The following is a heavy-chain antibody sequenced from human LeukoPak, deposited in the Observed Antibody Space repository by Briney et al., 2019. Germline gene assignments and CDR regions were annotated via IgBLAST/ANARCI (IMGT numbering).Heavy chain of an antibody. CDR2: FYTSATP. CDR3: ARGGIPDY. J-gene: IGHJ4*02. CDR1: GGSISSSCYY. D-gene: IGHD2-21*01. Sequence: SETLSLTCTVSGGSISSSCYYWGWIRQPPGKGLEWIGRFYTSATPNYNPSLKSRVTISVDTSRNQFSLKLSSVTAADTAVYYCARGGIPDYWGQGILVTVSS. V-gene: IGHV4-61*02.